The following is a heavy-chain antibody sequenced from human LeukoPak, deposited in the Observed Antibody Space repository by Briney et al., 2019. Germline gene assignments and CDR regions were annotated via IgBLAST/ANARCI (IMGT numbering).Heavy chain of an antibody. CDR1: GGSISSSSYY. J-gene: IGHJ4*02. CDR2: IYYSGST. V-gene: IGHV4-39*01. D-gene: IGHD3-3*01. CDR3: ATSAWFLSAALPDY. Sequence: SETLSLTCTVSGGSISSSSYYWGWIRQPPGKGLEWIGSIYYSGSTYYNPSLKSRVTISVDTSKNQFSLKLSSVTAADTAVYYCATSAWFLSAALPDYWGQGTLVTVSS.